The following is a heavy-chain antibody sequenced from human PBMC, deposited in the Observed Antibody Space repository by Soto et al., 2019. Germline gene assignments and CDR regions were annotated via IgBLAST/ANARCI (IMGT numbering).Heavy chain of an antibody. Sequence: QVQLAQSGAEVKKPGSSVKVSCKASGGTFSSYAISWVRQAPGQGLEWMGGIIPIFGTANYAQKFQGRVTITADESTSTAYMELSSLRSEDTAVYYCARDFDCSSTSCSYYYGMDVWGQGTTVTVSS. CDR2: IIPIFGTA. CDR1: GGTFSSYA. V-gene: IGHV1-69*01. J-gene: IGHJ6*02. CDR3: ARDFDCSSTSCSYYYGMDV. D-gene: IGHD2-2*01.